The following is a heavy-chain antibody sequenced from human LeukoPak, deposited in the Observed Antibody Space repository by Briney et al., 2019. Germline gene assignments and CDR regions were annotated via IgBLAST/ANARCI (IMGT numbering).Heavy chain of an antibody. CDR3: ARDGRHFDY. Sequence: PSGTLSLTCTVSGGSVSSGSYYWSWIRQPPGTGLEWIGYIYYSGSTNYNPSLKSRVTISVDTSKNQFSLKLSSVTAADTAVYYCARDGRHFDYWGQGTLVTVSS. D-gene: IGHD6-25*01. CDR1: GGSVSSGSYY. CDR2: IYYSGST. J-gene: IGHJ4*02. V-gene: IGHV4-61*01.